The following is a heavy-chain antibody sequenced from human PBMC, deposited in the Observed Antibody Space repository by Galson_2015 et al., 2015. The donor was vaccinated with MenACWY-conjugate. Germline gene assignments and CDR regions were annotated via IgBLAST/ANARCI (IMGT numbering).Heavy chain of an antibody. V-gene: IGHV2-5*02. CDR2: IYWDDDR. Sequence: PALVKPTQTLTLTCTFSGFSLTTSGVGVGWIRQPPGKALEWLGLIYWDDDRRYSPSLRTRLAITKDTSRNQVVFTMANMEPVDTATYYCFPLGITHGGLTGDDAFDGWGLGTVVTVSS. CDR3: FPLGITHGGLTGDDAFDG. CDR1: GFSLTTSGVG. J-gene: IGHJ3*01. D-gene: IGHD7-27*01.